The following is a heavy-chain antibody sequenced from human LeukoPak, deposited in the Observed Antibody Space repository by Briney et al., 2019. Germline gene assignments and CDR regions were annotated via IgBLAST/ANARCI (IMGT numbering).Heavy chain of an antibody. J-gene: IGHJ4*02. D-gene: IGHD3-16*02. CDR1: GGSISSYY. CDR3: ARGGDYVWGSYREGYYFDY. CDR2: IYYNGST. V-gene: IGHV4-59*01. Sequence: SETLSLTCTVSGGSISSYYWSWIRQPPGKGLEWIGYIYYNGSTNYNPSLRSRVTISVGTSKNQFSLKLSSVTAADTAVYYCARGGDYVWGSYREGYYFDYWGQGTLVTVSS.